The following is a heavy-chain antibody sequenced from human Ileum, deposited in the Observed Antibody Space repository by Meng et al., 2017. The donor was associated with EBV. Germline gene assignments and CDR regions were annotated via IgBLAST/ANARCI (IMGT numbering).Heavy chain of an antibody. CDR2: IRPDGSGA. Sequence: VQLVESWGGLGQPGGSLLPSWGAAGFAFSNYWMHWVSQAPGKGLVWVSRIRPDGSGANYADFVEGRFTISRDNAKNTLFLQMNSLRAEDTAVYYCARADPLTAAANWGQGTLVTVSS. CDR3: ARADPLTAAAN. V-gene: IGHV3-74*01. CDR1: GFAFSNYW. J-gene: IGHJ4*02. D-gene: IGHD6-13*01.